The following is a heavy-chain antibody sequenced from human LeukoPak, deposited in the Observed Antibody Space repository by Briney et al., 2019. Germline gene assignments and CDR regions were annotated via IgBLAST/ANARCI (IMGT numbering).Heavy chain of an antibody. J-gene: IGHJ4*02. Sequence: PSETLSLTCTVSGGSISSGGYYWSWIRQHPGKGLEWIGYIYYSGSTHYNPSLKSRVTISVDTSKNQFSLKLSSVTAADTAVYYCARLNRGYEETLAEYYFDYWGQGTLVTVSS. CDR2: IYYSGST. D-gene: IGHD5-12*01. V-gene: IGHV4-31*03. CDR1: GGSISSGGYY. CDR3: ARLNRGYEETLAEYYFDY.